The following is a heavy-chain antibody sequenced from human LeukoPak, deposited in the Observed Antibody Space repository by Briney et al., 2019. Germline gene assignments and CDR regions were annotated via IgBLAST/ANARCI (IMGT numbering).Heavy chain of an antibody. J-gene: IGHJ4*02. CDR1: GGSFSGYY. Sequence: SETLSLTCAVYGGSFSGYYWSWIRQPPGKGLEWIGEINHSGGTNYNPSLKGRVTISVDTSKNQFSLKLSSVTAADTAVYYCTFAQQLVLIWGQGTLVTVSS. CDR2: INHSGGT. V-gene: IGHV4-34*01. D-gene: IGHD6-13*01. CDR3: TFAQQLVLI.